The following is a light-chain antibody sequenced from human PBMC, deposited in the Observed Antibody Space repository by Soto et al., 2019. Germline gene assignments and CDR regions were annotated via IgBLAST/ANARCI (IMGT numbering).Light chain of an antibody. V-gene: IGKV1-33*01. CDR2: DAS. Sequence: DIQMTQSPSSLSASVGDRVTITCQASQDITNYLNWYQQKPGKAPQLLIYDASNLETGVPSRFSGSGSGTDFIFTISSLQPEDIATYYCQQYNYLPLTFGGGTKVEIE. CDR3: QQYNYLPLT. CDR1: QDITNY. J-gene: IGKJ4*01.